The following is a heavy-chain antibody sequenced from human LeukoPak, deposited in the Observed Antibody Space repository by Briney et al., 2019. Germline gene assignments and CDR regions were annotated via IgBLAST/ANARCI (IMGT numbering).Heavy chain of an antibody. CDR1: GYSFTAYG. V-gene: IGHV1-18*01. D-gene: IGHD3-10*01. CDR3: ARGGSGDHPEPLGPPGYYHYMDV. CDR2: ISGHTGTA. Sequence: GASVKVSCKASGYSFTAYGMGWLRQAPGQGLEWMGWISGHTGTAIYAQNLQGRVTLTADTFTSTVYMEMRSLRSDDTAVYYCARGGSGDHPEPLGPPGYYHYMDVWGTGTTVTVSS. J-gene: IGHJ6*03.